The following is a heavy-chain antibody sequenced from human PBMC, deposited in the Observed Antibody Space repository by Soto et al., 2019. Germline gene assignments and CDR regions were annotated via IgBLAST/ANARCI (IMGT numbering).Heavy chain of an antibody. J-gene: IGHJ4*02. D-gene: IGHD2-15*01. CDR2: IIPIFGTA. Sequence: QVQLVQSGAEVKEPGSSVKVSCKASGGTFSSYAISWVRQAPGQGLEWMGGIIPIFGTANYAQKFQGRVTITADESTSTAYMELSSLRSEDTAVYYCARTLSGYCSGGSCYSPDYWGQGTLVTVSS. CDR1: GGTFSSYA. V-gene: IGHV1-69*12. CDR3: ARTLSGYCSGGSCYSPDY.